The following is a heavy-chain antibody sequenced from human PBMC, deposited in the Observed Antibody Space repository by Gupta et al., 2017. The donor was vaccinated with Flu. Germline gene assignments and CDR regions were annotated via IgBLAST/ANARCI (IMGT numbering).Heavy chain of an antibody. D-gene: IGHD1-26*01. CDR3: ARDRESRHPGGNRDY. Sequence: VRQAPGKGLVWVSRINSDGSSTNYADSVKGRFTISRDNAKNTLYLQMNSLRAEDTAVYYCARDRESRHPGGNRDYWGQGTQVTVPS. J-gene: IGHJ4*02. CDR2: INSDGSST. V-gene: IGHV3-74*01.